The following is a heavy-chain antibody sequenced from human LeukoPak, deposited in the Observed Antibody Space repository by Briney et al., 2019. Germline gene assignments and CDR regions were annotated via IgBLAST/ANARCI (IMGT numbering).Heavy chain of an antibody. CDR3: ARDDGAASPFDY. CDR2: ICYSGST. J-gene: IGHJ4*02. V-gene: IGHV4-59*01. D-gene: IGHD4-17*01. Sequence: SETLSLTCTVSGGSISTYYWSWIRQPPGKGLEWIGYICYSGSTNYNPSLKSRVTISVDTSKNQFSLKLSSVTAADTAVYYCARDDGAASPFDYWGQGTLVTVSS. CDR1: GGSISTYY.